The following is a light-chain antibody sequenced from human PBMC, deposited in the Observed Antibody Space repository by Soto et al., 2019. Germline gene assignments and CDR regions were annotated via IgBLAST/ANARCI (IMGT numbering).Light chain of an antibody. J-gene: IGKJ4*01. CDR3: QQRSNWPLT. V-gene: IGKV3-11*01. CDR2: DAS. Sequence: EIVLTQSPATLSLSPGERATISCRASQSVTNFLAWYQQKLGQAPRLLIYDASKRATGIPGRFSGSGSGTDFTLTIANLGLEDFAVYYCQQRSNWPLTFGGGTKVEIK. CDR1: QSVTNF.